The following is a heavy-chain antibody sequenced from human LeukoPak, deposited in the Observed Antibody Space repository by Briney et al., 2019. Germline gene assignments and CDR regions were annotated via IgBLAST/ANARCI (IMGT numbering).Heavy chain of an antibody. Sequence: GGSLRLSCAASGFTFSSYWMRWVRQAPGKGLEGVANIKNDGSEEYYVDSVKGRFTISRDNAKNSLFLQMNSLTVEDTAVYYCARAIRGSAIDTGDRWGQGTLVTVSS. V-gene: IGHV3-7*01. J-gene: IGHJ4*02. CDR1: GFTFSSYW. CDR3: ARAIRGSAIDTGDR. D-gene: IGHD3-10*01. CDR2: IKNDGSEE.